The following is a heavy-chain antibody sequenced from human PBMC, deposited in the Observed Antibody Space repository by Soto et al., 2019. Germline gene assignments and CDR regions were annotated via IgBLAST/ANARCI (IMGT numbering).Heavy chain of an antibody. CDR2: INHSGST. CDR1: GGSFSGYY. J-gene: IGHJ1*01. CDR3: ARGSIAAAGKAYFQH. D-gene: IGHD6-13*01. V-gene: IGHV4-34*01. Sequence: SETLSLTCAVYGGSFSGYYWSWIRQPPGKGLEWIGEINHSGSTNYNPSLKSRVTISVDTSKNQFSLKLSSVTAADTAVYYCARGSIAAAGKAYFQHWGQGTLVTVSS.